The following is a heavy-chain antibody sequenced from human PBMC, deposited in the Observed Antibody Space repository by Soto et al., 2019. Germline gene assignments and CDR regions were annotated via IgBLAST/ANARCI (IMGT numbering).Heavy chain of an antibody. CDR1: GGTFSSYA. CDR2: IIPIFGTA. Sequence: QVQLVQSGAAVKKPGSSVKVSCKASGGTFSSYAISWVRQAPGQGLEWMGGIIPIFGTANYAQKFQGRVTITADESTSTAYMELSSLRSEDTAVYYCARDRRGDSSSDPPFDYCGQGTLVTVSS. D-gene: IGHD6-6*01. J-gene: IGHJ4*02. V-gene: IGHV1-69*01. CDR3: ARDRRGDSSSDPPFDY.